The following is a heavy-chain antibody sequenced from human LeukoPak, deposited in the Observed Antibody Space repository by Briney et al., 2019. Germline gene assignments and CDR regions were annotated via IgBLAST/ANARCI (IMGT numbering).Heavy chain of an antibody. Sequence: PSDTLSLTCTLSGGSISSGDYYWSWSRQPPGRGLEWIGYIYYSGSTYYNPSLKSRVTISVDTSKNQFSLKLSSVTAADTAVYYCARERESYYYGSGSYGPGPFDPWGQGTLVTVSS. CDR3: ARERESYYYGSGSYGPGPFDP. J-gene: IGHJ5*02. D-gene: IGHD3-10*01. CDR2: IYYSGST. V-gene: IGHV4-30-4*02. CDR1: GGSISSGDYY.